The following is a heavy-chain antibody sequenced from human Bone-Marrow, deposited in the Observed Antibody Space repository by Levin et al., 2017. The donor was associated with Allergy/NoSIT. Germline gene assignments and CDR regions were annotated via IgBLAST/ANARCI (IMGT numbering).Heavy chain of an antibody. CDR3: AREGFFYFDH. Sequence: GGSLRLSCAASGFTFTNYVMTWARQAPGGGLEWVATVNPAGRTDYADSVEGRFTISRDNFKSTLSLHMNSLRVDDTATYFCAREGFFYFDHWGQGTLVTVSS. J-gene: IGHJ4*02. D-gene: IGHD2-15*01. CDR1: GFTFTNYV. V-gene: IGHV3-23*01. CDR2: VNPAGRT.